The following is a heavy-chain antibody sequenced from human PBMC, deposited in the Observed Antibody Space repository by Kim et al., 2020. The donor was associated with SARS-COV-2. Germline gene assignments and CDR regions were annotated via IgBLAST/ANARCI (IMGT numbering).Heavy chain of an antibody. D-gene: IGHD6-25*01. V-gene: IGHV3-11*01. Sequence: KYYGASVKGRFTVAGDNAKNSLYPQMDGLRAEDTAVYYCARADGLAAIDYWGQGSLVVVSS. J-gene: IGHJ4*02. CDR2: K. CDR3: ARADGLAAIDY.